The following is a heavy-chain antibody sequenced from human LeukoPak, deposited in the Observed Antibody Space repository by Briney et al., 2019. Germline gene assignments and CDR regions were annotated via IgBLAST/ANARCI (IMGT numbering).Heavy chain of an antibody. D-gene: IGHD2-2*01. CDR1: GFTFSSYA. J-gene: IGHJ5*02. CDR2: ISGSGGST. Sequence: TGGSLRLSCAASGFTFSSYAMSWVRQAPGKGLEWVSAISGSGGSTYYADSVKGRFTISRDNSKNTLYLQMNSLRAEDTAVYYCAKGPPNVVVPAAMVGSDWFDPWGQGTLATVSS. CDR3: AKGPPNVVVPAAMVGSDWFDP. V-gene: IGHV3-23*01.